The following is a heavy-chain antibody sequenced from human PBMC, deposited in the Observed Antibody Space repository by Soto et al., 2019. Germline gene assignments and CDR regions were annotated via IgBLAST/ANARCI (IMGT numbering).Heavy chain of an antibody. Sequence: PGGSLRLSCAASGFTFSSYGMHWVRQAPGKGLEWVAVISYDGSNKYYADSVKGRFTISRDNSKNTLYLQMNSLRAEDTAVYYCAKAQYYYDSSGQYDAFDLWGQGTMVTV. CDR2: ISYDGSNK. J-gene: IGHJ3*01. CDR1: GFTFSSYG. CDR3: AKAQYYYDSSGQYDAFDL. V-gene: IGHV3-30*18. D-gene: IGHD3-22*01.